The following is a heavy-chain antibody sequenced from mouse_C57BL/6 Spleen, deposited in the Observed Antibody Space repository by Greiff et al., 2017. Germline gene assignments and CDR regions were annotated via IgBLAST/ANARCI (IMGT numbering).Heavy chain of an antibody. D-gene: IGHD2-4*01. CDR2: INPSTGGT. Sequence: VQLQQSGPELVKPGASVKISCKASGYSFTGYYMNWVKQSPEKSLEWIGEINPSTGGTTYNQKFKAKATLTVDKSSSTAYMQLKSLTSEDSAVYYCARGGRYYDYDGYAMDYWGQGTSVTVSS. CDR3: ARGGRYYDYDGYAMDY. V-gene: IGHV1-42*01. CDR1: GYSFTGYY. J-gene: IGHJ4*01.